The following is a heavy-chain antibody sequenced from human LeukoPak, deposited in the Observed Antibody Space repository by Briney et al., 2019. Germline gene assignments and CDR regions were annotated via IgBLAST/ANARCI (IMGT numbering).Heavy chain of an antibody. V-gene: IGHV1-8*01. Sequence: SGYTFTSXXXXXVRQXSGQXXXXXGWMNPNSGNTGYAQKFQGRVTMTRNTSISTAYIELSSLRSEDTAVYYCARTGRTAAKDPRYWGQGTLVTVSS. CDR1: GYTFTSXX. CDR2: MNPNSGNT. CDR3: ARTGRTAAKDPRY. J-gene: IGHJ4*02. D-gene: IGHD6-13*01.